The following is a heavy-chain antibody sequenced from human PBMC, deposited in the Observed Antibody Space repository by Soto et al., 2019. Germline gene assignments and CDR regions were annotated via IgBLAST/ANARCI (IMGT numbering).Heavy chain of an antibody. CDR2: ISWDGGST. Sequence: MYWVRQAPGKGLEWVSLISWDGGSTYYADSVKGRFTISRDNSKNSLYLQMNSLRTEDTALYYCAKDIAASGWYSLDYWGQGT. D-gene: IGHD6-19*01. V-gene: IGHV3-43*01. J-gene: IGHJ4*02. CDR3: AKDIAASGWYSLDY.